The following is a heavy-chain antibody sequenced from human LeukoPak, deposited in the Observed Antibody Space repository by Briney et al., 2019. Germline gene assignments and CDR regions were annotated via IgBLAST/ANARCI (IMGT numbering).Heavy chain of an antibody. Sequence: GASVKVSCKASGGTFSSYAINWVRQATGQGLEWMGWMNPNSGNTGYAQKFQGRVTMTRNTSISTAYMELSSLRSEDTAVYYCARGTENSGWYDGLWGQGTLVTVSS. CDR1: GGTFSSYA. CDR3: ARGTENSGWYDGL. CDR2: MNPNSGNT. J-gene: IGHJ4*02. V-gene: IGHV1-8*02. D-gene: IGHD6-19*01.